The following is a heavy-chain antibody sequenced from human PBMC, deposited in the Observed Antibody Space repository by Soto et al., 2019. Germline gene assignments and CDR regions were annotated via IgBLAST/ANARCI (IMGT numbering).Heavy chain of an antibody. V-gene: IGHV3-7*01. J-gene: IGHJ4*02. D-gene: IGHD3-16*01. Sequence: EVQLVESGGRLVQPGGSLRLSCAASEFTFTKYWMTWVRQSPGKGLEWVANIDQDGSERYYVDSVRGRFTISRDNAKNSLSLQMNSLSAEDTAVYYCVCGGNYFVYWGQGTLVTVSP. CDR2: IDQDGSER. CDR3: VCGGNYFVY. CDR1: EFTFTKYW.